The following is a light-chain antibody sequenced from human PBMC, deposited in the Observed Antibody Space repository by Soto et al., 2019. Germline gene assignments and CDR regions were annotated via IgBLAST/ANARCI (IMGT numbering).Light chain of an antibody. CDR3: QQNKDWPGT. J-gene: IGKJ1*01. Sequence: EIVLTQSPGTLSLSPWERATLSCRASQSLSNNIYLAWYQQKPGQAPMLLIYDASTRATGIPVRFSGSGSGTEFTLTISSLQSEDFGVYYCQQNKDWPGTFGQGTKV. CDR1: QSLSNN. V-gene: IGKV3-15*01. CDR2: DAS.